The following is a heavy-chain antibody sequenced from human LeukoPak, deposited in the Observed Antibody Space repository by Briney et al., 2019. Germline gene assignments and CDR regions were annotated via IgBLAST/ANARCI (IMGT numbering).Heavy chain of an antibody. CDR3: AKDGTTTVTFDY. CDR2: ISGSGGST. J-gene: IGHJ4*02. D-gene: IGHD4-11*01. CDR1: GFTFSSYA. Sequence: GGSLRLSCAASGFTFSSYAMSWVRQAPGKGLGWVSVISGSGGSTYYRDSVKGRFTISRDNSKNTLYLQMNSLTAGDTAVYFCAKDGTTTVTFDYWGQGTLVTVSS. V-gene: IGHV3-23*01.